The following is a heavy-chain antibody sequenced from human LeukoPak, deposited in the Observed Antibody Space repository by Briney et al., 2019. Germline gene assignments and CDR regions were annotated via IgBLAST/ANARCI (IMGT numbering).Heavy chain of an antibody. Sequence: GGFLRLSCAASGFTFSSYSMNWVRQAPGKGLERVSYISSSSSTIYYADSVKGRFTISRDNSKNTLYLQMNSLRAEDTAVYYCAKALEYSSSRGYYYYYMDVWGKGTTVTVSS. D-gene: IGHD6-6*01. CDR3: AKALEYSSSRGYYYYYMDV. J-gene: IGHJ6*03. V-gene: IGHV3-48*01. CDR1: GFTFSSYS. CDR2: ISSSSSTI.